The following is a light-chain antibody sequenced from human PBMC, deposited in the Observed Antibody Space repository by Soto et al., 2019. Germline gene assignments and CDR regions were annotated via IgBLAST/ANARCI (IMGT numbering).Light chain of an antibody. Sequence: QSVLTQPASVSGSPGQSITISCSGTSGDVGSSNLVSWYQQLPGKAPKLVIYEGSKRPSGVSNRISGSKSGNTASLTISGLQAEDEADYYCCSYAGSSTYVFGTGTKLTVL. CDR1: SGDVGSSNL. J-gene: IGLJ1*01. CDR3: CSYAGSSTYV. CDR2: EGS. V-gene: IGLV2-23*01.